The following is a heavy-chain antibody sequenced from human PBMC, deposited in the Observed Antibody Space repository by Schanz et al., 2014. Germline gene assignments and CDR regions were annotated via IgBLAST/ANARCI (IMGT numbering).Heavy chain of an antibody. Sequence: QVQLVQSGAEVKKPGASVKVSCKASGYTFSSYTISWVRQAPGQGLEWMGMINPSGGSTTYAQKFQGRVTITADRSTSTAYMDVSSLRSEDTAVYYCASSGAGYSSSWDFDYWGQGTLXTVSS. D-gene: IGHD6-13*01. CDR3: ASSGAGYSSSWDFDY. CDR1: GYTFSSYT. V-gene: IGHV1-46*01. CDR2: INPSGGST. J-gene: IGHJ4*02.